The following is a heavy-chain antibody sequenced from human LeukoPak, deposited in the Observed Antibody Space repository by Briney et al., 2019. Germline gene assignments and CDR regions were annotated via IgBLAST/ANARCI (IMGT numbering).Heavy chain of an antibody. CDR2: IRGSGGST. CDR3: AKGSSPLGHFDY. V-gene: IGHV3-23*01. Sequence: GGSLRLSCAASGFSFSSYAMSWVRQAPGKGLEWVSAIRGSGGSTYYAYSVKGRFTISRDNSKNTLYLQMNSLRAEDTAVYYCAKGSSPLGHFDYWGQGTLVTVSS. J-gene: IGHJ4*02. D-gene: IGHD6-13*01. CDR1: GFSFSSYA.